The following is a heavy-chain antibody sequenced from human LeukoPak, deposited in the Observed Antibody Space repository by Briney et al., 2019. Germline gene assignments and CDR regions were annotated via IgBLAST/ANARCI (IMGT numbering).Heavy chain of an antibody. CDR1: GFTVSSNY. CDR2: IYSGGST. CDR3: ASHRNGYCSGGSCYPYDTAPIS. J-gene: IGHJ4*02. D-gene: IGHD2-15*01. Sequence: GGSLRLSCAASGFTVSSNYMSWVRQAPGKGLEWVSVIYSGGSTYYADSVKGRFTISRDNSKNTLYLQMNSLRAEDTAVYYCASHRNGYCSGGSCYPYDTAPISWGQGTLVTVSS. V-gene: IGHV3-66*04.